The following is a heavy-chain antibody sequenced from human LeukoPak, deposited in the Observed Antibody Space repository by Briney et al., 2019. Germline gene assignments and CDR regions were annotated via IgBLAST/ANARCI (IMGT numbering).Heavy chain of an antibody. J-gene: IGHJ3*01. V-gene: IGHV4-4*02. Sequence: SGTLSLTCAVSGGSISSSNWWSWVRQPPGKGLEWIGEVYHSGSTNNNPSLKSRVTISIDKSKHQFSLKLTSVTAADTAVYYCAGGDYSSSFDFWGQGTMVTVSS. CDR1: GGSISSSNW. CDR2: VYHSGST. D-gene: IGHD6-13*01. CDR3: AGGDYSSSFDF.